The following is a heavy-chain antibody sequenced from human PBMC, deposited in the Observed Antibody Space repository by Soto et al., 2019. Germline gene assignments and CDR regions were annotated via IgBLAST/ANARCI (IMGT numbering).Heavy chain of an antibody. Sequence: GGSLRLSCAASGFTFSSYSMSWVRQASGEGLEWVSGFRTGGDDGTTYYADSVKGRFTISRDNSKNTLFLQMNSLRAEDTAIYYCAKKVNSGPGSQYFDYWGQGTLVTVSS. CDR1: GFTFSSYS. J-gene: IGHJ4*02. CDR3: AKKVNSGPGSQYFDY. CDR2: FRTGGDDGTT. D-gene: IGHD3-10*01. V-gene: IGHV3-23*01.